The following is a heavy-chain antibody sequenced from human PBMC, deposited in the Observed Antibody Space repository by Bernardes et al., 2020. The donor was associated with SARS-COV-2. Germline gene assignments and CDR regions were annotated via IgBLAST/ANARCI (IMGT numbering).Heavy chain of an antibody. CDR1: GFTFSTFW. CDR3: ARIYSTSSFDFDY. D-gene: IGHD6-6*01. CDR2: INQDGSET. J-gene: IGHJ4*02. Sequence: GGSLRLSCAASGFTFSTFWMTWVRQAPGKGLEWVANINQDGSETFYVDSVKGRFTISRDNAKNSLFMEMNTLRAEDTAVYYCARIYSTSSFDFDYGGQGTLVTVSS. V-gene: IGHV3-7*01.